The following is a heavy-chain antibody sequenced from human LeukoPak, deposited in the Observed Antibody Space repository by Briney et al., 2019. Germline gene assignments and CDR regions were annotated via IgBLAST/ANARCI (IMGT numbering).Heavy chain of an antibody. D-gene: IGHD3-16*02. CDR1: GFTFSSYA. J-gene: IGHJ4*02. Sequence: GGSLRLSCAASGFTFSSYAMSWVRQAPGKGLEWVSAISGSGGSTYYADSVKGRFTISRDNSKNTLYLQMNSLRAEDTAVYYCAKLTFGDDYVWGSYRLPYYFDYWGQGTLVTVSS. CDR2: ISGSGGST. CDR3: AKLTFGDDYVWGSYRLPYYFDY. V-gene: IGHV3-23*01.